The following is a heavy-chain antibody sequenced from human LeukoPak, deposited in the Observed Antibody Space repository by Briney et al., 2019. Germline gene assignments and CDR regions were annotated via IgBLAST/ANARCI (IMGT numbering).Heavy chain of an antibody. Sequence: SETLSLTCTVSGGSISSYYWSWIRQPPGKGLEWIGYIYYSGSTNYNPSLKSRVTISEDTSKNQFSLKLSSVTAADTAVYYCARGVVIAPQTFDYWGQGTLVTVSS. CDR3: ARGVVIAPQTFDY. J-gene: IGHJ4*02. CDR2: IYYSGST. CDR1: GGSISSYY. D-gene: IGHD2-21*01. V-gene: IGHV4-59*01.